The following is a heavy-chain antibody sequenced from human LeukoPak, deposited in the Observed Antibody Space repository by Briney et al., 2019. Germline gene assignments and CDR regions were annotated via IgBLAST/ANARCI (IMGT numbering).Heavy chain of an antibody. CDR2: IYTSGST. Sequence: PSETLSLTCTVSGGSISSGSYYWSWIRQPAGKGLEWIGRIYTSGSTNSNPSLKSRVTISGDTSKNQFSLKLSSVTAADTAVYYCARDTRGYGAFDIWGQGTMVTVS. D-gene: IGHD5-12*01. V-gene: IGHV4-61*02. J-gene: IGHJ3*02. CDR1: GGSISSGSYY. CDR3: ARDTRGYGAFDI.